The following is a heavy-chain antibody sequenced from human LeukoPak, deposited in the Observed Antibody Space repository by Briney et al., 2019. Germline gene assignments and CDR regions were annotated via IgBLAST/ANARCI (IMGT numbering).Heavy chain of an antibody. D-gene: IGHD1-1*01. Sequence: SETLSLTCAVYGESFSGYYWSWIRQPPGKGLEWIGEINHSGSTNYNPSLKSRVTISVDTSKNQFSLKLSSVTAADTAVYYCARGRQLNWCWFDPWGQGTLVTVSS. J-gene: IGHJ5*02. CDR1: GESFSGYY. V-gene: IGHV4-34*01. CDR3: ARGRQLNWCWFDP. CDR2: INHSGST.